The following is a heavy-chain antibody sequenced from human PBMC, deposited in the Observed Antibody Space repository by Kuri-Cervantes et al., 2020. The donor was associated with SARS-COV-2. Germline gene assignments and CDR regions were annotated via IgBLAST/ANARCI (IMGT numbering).Heavy chain of an antibody. CDR2: INHSGRT. CDR3: ARLIPYYYDSSGLTDY. D-gene: IGHD3-22*01. J-gene: IGHJ4*02. Sequence: SETLSLTCAVYGGSFSGYYWSWIRQPPGKGLEWIGEINHSGRTNYNPSLKSRVTVSVDTSKNQFSLKLSSVTAADTAVYYCARLIPYYYDSSGLTDYWGQGTLVTVSS. V-gene: IGHV4-34*01. CDR1: GGSFSGYY.